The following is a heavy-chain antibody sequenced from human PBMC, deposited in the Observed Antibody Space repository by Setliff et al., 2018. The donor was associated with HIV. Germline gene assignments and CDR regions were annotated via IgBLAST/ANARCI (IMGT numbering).Heavy chain of an antibody. Sequence: GGSLRLSCAAFGFTFSSSAISWVRQAPGKGLEWVSVISSSGASIYYADSVKGRFTLSRDNSKNTLFLQMSSLRTEDTAAYFCARDPAFGAFDIWGQGTMVTVSS. V-gene: IGHV3-23*01. CDR3: ARDPAFGAFDI. CDR1: GFTFSSSA. D-gene: IGHD3-10*01. J-gene: IGHJ3*02. CDR2: ISSSGASI.